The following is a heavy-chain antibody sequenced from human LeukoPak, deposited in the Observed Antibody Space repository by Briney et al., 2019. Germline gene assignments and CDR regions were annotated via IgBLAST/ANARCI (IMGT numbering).Heavy chain of an antibody. CDR3: AKAVVRGVNAFDI. D-gene: IGHD3-10*01. J-gene: IGHJ3*02. CDR1: GCTFSSYA. Sequence: GGPLRLSCAASGCTFSSYAMSWVRQAPGKGLEWVSAISGSGGSTYYADSVKGRFTISRDNSKNTLYLQMNSLRAEDTAVYYCAKAVVRGVNAFDIWGQGTMVTVSS. CDR2: ISGSGGST. V-gene: IGHV3-23*01.